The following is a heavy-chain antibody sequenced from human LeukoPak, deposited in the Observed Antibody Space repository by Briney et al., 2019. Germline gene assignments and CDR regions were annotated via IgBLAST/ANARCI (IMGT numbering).Heavy chain of an antibody. CDR1: GGSISSHY. V-gene: IGHV4-59*08. CDR3: ARHGYSYGPSFDY. CDR2: IYYSGST. J-gene: IGHJ4*02. Sequence: PSETLSLTCTVSGGSISSHYLSWLRQPPGKGLEWIGYIYYSGSTNYNPSLKSRVTISVDTSKNQFSLKLSSVTAADTAVYYCARHGYSYGPSFDYWGQGTLVTVSS. D-gene: IGHD5-18*01.